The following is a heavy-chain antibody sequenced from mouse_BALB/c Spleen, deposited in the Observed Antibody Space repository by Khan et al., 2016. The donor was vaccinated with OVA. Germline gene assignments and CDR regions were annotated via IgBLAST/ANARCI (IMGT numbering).Heavy chain of an antibody. D-gene: IGHD4-1*01. J-gene: IGHJ2*01. CDR2: MNTYTGEP. CDR1: GYTFKDYV. CDR3: VRFHWGY. V-gene: IGHV9-3-1*01. Sequence: QIQLVQSGPELKKPGETVKISCKASGYTFKDYVMNWVKQSPGEGLKWMGWMNTYTGEPTYADDFKGRFAFSLETSASTAYLQLSSLKNEDTATYVCVRFHWGYWGQGTTLTVSS.